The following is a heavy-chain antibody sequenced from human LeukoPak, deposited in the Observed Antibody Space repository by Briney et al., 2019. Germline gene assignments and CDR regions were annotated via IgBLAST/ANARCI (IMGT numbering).Heavy chain of an antibody. CDR3: ARDGSGSYYGY. J-gene: IGHJ4*02. V-gene: IGHV1-2*02. CDR1: GYTFTGYY. Sequence: ASVKVSCKASGYTFTGYYMHWVRQAPGQGLEWMGWINPNSGGTNYAQKFQGRVTMTRDTSTSTVYMELSSLRSEDTAVYYCARDGSGSYYGYWGQGTLVTVSS. D-gene: IGHD3-10*01. CDR2: INPNSGGT.